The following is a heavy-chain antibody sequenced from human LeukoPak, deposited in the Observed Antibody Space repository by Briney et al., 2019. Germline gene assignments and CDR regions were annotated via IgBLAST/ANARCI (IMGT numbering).Heavy chain of an antibody. D-gene: IGHD1-26*01. CDR2: ISGSGGST. J-gene: IGHJ4*02. CDR3: ARGGGSYYFYYFDY. Sequence: PGGSLRLSCAASGFTFSGYDMNWVRQAPGRGLEWVSGISGSGGSTNYADSVKGRFTISRDNSKNTLYLQMNSLRAEDTAVYFCARGGGSYYFYYFDYWGQGTLVTVSS. V-gene: IGHV3-23*01. CDR1: GFTFSGYD.